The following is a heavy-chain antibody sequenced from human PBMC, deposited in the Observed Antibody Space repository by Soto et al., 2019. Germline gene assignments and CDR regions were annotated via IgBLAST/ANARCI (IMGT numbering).Heavy chain of an antibody. CDR3: ARGYCSGGSCYEYFQH. D-gene: IGHD2-15*01. CDR2: IIPIFGTA. CDR1: GGTFSSYA. J-gene: IGHJ1*01. V-gene: IGHV1-69*12. Sequence: QVQLVQSGAEVKKPGSSVKVSCKASGGTFSSYAISWVRQAPGQGLEWMGGIIPIFGTANYAQKFKGRVTITADESTSTAYMELSSLRSEYTAVYYCARGYCSGGSCYEYFQHWGQGTLVTVSS.